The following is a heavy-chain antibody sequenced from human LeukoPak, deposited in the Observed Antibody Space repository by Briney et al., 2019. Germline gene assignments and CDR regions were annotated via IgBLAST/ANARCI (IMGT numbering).Heavy chain of an antibody. CDR1: GFTFSDYW. CDR3: KSGGAAPGSFDN. D-gene: IGHD4-23*01. CDR2: IKYDGNEE. V-gene: IGHV3-7*01. J-gene: IGHJ4*02. Sequence: PGGSLRLSCAASGFTFSDYWMSWMRQAPGKGREWVANIKYDGNEEYYVDSVKGRFTISRDNAKNSLYLQLNSLRVEDTAVYYCKSGGAAPGSFDNWGQGTLVTVSP.